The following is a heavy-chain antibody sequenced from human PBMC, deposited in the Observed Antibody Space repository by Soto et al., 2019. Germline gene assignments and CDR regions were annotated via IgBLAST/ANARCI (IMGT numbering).Heavy chain of an antibody. CDR2: ISGSGGST. CDR1: GFTFSSYA. CDR3: AKDRPTSSYSSYYYYGMDV. V-gene: IGHV3-23*01. J-gene: IGHJ6*02. D-gene: IGHD2-15*01. Sequence: GGSLRLSCAASGFTFSSYAMSWVRQAPGKGLEWVSAISGSGGSTYYADSVKGRFTISRDNSKNTLYLQMNSLRAEDTAVYYCAKDRPTSSYSSYYYYGMDVWGQGTTVTVSS.